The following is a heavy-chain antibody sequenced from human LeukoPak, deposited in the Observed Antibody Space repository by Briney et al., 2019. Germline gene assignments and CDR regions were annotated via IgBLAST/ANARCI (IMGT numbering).Heavy chain of an antibody. CDR1: GFTFSGHW. Sequence: GGSLRLSCTASGFTFSGHWIHWVRQPPGMGLVWVSRINERGTDSMYAESVKGRFTISRDNAKNSLYLHMNSLRAEDTALYYCAKDGKYSGLLGNWFDPWGQGTLVTVSS. D-gene: IGHD5-12*01. J-gene: IGHJ5*02. V-gene: IGHV3-74*03. CDR3: AKDGKYSGLLGNWFDP. CDR2: INERGTDS.